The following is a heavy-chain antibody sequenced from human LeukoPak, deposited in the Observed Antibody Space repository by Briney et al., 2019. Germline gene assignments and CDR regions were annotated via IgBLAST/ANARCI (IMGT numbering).Heavy chain of an antibody. D-gene: IGHD3-10*01. V-gene: IGHV4-38-2*01. CDR1: GYSISSGYY. Sequence: SETLSLTCAVSGYSISSGYYWGWIRQPPGKGLEWIGSIYHSGSAYYNPFLKSRVTISVDTSKNQFSLKLSSVTAADTAVYYCARQEYYYGSGSYYPFDYWGQGTLVTVSS. J-gene: IGHJ4*02. CDR3: ARQEYYYGSGSYYPFDY. CDR2: IYHSGSA.